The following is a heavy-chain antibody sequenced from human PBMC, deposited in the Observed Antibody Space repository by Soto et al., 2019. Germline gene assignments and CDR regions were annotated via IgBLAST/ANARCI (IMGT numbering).Heavy chain of an antibody. D-gene: IGHD1-26*01. CDR3: ATQEVGGSYVYTFDP. CDR2: IYYSGST. J-gene: IGHJ5*02. CDR1: GGSITSSSYY. V-gene: IGHV4-39*01. Sequence: QLHLRESGPGLVKPSETLSLTCTVSGGSITSSSYYWGWIRQPPGKGLEWIGSIYYSGSTYYNPSLKSRVTIDTSKNQFSLKLSSVTAADTAVYYCATQEVGGSYVYTFDPWGQGTLVTVSS.